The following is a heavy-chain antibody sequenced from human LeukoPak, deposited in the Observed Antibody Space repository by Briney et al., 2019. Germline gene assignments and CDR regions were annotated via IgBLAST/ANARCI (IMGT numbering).Heavy chain of an antibody. CDR2: IDPKTGGT. CDR1: GDSFTGHY. J-gene: IGHJ4*02. CDR3: ARGKTMVYCGGDCYRFDN. D-gene: IGHD2-21*02. V-gene: IGHV1-2*02. Sequence: ASVKVSCKASGDSFTGHYMHWVRQAPGQGLEWMRWIDPKTGGTNYAQKFQGRVTMTRDTSISTAYMELSRLLSGDTAVYYCARGKTMVYCGGDCYRFDNWGQGTLVTVSS.